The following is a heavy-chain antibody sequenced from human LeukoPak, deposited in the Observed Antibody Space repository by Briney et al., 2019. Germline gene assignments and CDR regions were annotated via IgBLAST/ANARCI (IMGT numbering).Heavy chain of an antibody. D-gene: IGHD3-22*01. CDR3: ASTRSSGYYLFDY. CDR1: GGTFSSYA. Sequence: SVKVSCKASGGTFSSYAISWVRQAPGQGLEWMGRIIPIFSTANYAQKFQGRVTITTDESTSTAYMELSSLRSEDTAVYYCASTRSSGYYLFDYWGQGTLVTVSS. J-gene: IGHJ4*02. CDR2: IIPIFSTA. V-gene: IGHV1-69*05.